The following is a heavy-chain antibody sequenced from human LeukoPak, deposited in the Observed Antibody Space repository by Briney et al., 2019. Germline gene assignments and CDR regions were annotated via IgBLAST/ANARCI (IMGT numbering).Heavy chain of an antibody. Sequence: PSETLSLTCTVSGGSISTTSYYWGWIRQPPGKGLEWIGEINPSGSTKYNPSLKSRVTISVDASKTQFSLKVTSVTAADTAVYYCAGGPVTALELFYYWGQGTLVTVSS. J-gene: IGHJ4*02. CDR2: INPSGST. CDR1: GGSISTTSYY. D-gene: IGHD2-21*02. CDR3: AGGPVTALELFYY. V-gene: IGHV4-39*07.